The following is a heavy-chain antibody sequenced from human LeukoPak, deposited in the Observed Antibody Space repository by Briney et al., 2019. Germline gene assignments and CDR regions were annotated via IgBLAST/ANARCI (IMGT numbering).Heavy chain of an antibody. V-gene: IGHV3-53*01. D-gene: IGHD6-13*01. Sequence: PGGSLRLSCAASGFTFSSYSMSWVRQAPGKGLEWVSVIYSGGSTYYADSVKGRFTISRDNSKNTLYLQMNSLRADDTAVYYCATRAAAGTGDFWGQGTLVTVSS. J-gene: IGHJ4*02. CDR1: GFTFSSYS. CDR3: ATRAAAGTGDF. CDR2: IYSGGST.